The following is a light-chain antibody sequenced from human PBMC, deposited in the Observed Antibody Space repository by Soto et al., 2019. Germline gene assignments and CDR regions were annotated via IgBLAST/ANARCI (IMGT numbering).Light chain of an antibody. J-gene: IGLJ2*01. CDR1: SSDVGGYNY. CDR3: NSYTTSSPLEV. CDR2: DVS. V-gene: IGLV2-14*01. Sequence: QSVLTQPASVSGSPGQSITISCTGTSSDVGGYNYVSWYQQHPGKAPKLMIYDVSNRPSGVSTRFSGSKSGNTASLTISGLQAEDEADYYCNSYTTSSPLEVFGGGTKVTVL.